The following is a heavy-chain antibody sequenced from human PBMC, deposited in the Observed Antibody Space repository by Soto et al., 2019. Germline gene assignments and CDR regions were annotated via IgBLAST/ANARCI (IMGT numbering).Heavy chain of an antibody. CDR1: GFSLSTSGVG. J-gene: IGHJ3*02. CDR2: IYWDDDK. V-gene: IGHV2-5*02. Sequence: QITLKESGPTLVKPTQTLTLTCSFSGFSLSTSGVGVGWIRQPPGKALEWLALIYWDDDKHYSPSLKTRLTIPKDTSKNHVVLTLTNMGPVDTATYYCAHRPFYYDSSRAFHIWGQGTLVAVSS. D-gene: IGHD3-22*01. CDR3: AHRPFYYDSSRAFHI.